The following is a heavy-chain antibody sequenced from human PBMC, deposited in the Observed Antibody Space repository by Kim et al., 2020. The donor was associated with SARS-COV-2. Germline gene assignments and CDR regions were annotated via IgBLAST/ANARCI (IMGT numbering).Heavy chain of an antibody. D-gene: IGHD5-18*01. CDR1: GASITTYF. V-gene: IGHV4-59*13. CDR2: IYYSGTT. J-gene: IGHJ4*02. Sequence: SETLSLTCTVSGASITTYFWSWIRQPPGKGLEWIGYIYYSGTTKYNPSLQSRVTISVDMSKNKFSLKLSSVTAADTAVYYCARGRSSYLWGEGALGTDSS. CDR3: ARGRSSYL.